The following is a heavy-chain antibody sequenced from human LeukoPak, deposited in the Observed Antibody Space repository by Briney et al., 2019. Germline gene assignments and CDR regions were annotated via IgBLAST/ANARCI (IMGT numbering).Heavy chain of an antibody. CDR2: ISSSGGST. Sequence: GGSLRLSCAASRFTFSSYSMNWVRQAPGKGLEWVSVISSSGGSTYYADSVKGRFTISRDNSKNTLYLQMNSLRAEDTAVYYCARDRSVTNDNWFDPWGQGTLVTVSS. V-gene: IGHV3-23*01. CDR3: ARDRSVTNDNWFDP. CDR1: RFTFSSYS. D-gene: IGHD4-17*01. J-gene: IGHJ5*02.